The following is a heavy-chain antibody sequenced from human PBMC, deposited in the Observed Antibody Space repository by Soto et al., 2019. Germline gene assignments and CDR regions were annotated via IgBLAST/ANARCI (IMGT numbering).Heavy chain of an antibody. D-gene: IGHD4-17*01. V-gene: IGHV3-23*01. J-gene: IGHJ5*02. CDR3: AKDRLRYNWFDP. CDR2: ISGSGGST. Sequence: HPGGSLRLSCAASGFTFSSYAMSWVRQAPGKGLEWVSAISGSGGSTYYADSVKGRFTISRDNSKNTLYLQMNSLRAEDTAVYYCAKDRLRYNWFDPWGQGTLVTVSS. CDR1: GFTFSSYA.